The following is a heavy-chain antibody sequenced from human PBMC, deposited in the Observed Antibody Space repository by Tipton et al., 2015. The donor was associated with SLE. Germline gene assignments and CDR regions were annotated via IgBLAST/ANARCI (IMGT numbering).Heavy chain of an antibody. D-gene: IGHD1-7*01. V-gene: IGHV4-4*02. CDR3: AKVINDWNYE. CDR1: GGSISSSNW. Sequence: LSCAVSGGSISSSNWWSWVRQPPGKGLEWIGEIYHSGSTSYNPSLKSRVTISVDKTQNQFSLILTSVSAADTAVYYCAKVINDWNYEWGPGTLVTVSS. CDR2: IYHSGST. J-gene: IGHJ1*01.